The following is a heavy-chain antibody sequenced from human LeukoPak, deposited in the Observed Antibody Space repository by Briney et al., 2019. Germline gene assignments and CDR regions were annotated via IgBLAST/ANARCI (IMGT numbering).Heavy chain of an antibody. V-gene: IGHV3-23*01. CDR2: ISGGGDTT. J-gene: IGHJ4*02. Sequence: GGSLRLSCAASGFTFSNNGMSWVRQSPGRGLEWVSGISGGGDTTYYAESVRGRFTISRDNSKNTLFLQMNSLTAEDTAVYYCAKTNSYYDYWGQGTLVAVSS. CDR3: AKTNSYYDY. D-gene: IGHD3-10*01. CDR1: GFTFSNNG.